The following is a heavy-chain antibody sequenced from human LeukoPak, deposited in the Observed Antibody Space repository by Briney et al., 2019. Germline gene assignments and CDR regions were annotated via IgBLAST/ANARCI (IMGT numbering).Heavy chain of an antibody. Sequence: SETLSLTCTVSGGSISSGDYYWSWIRQPPGKGLECIGYIYYIGSTYYNPSRKSRVPISEDTSKNQFSLKLSSVTAADTAVYYCARGVLSDADIVVVVDLFEYWGQGTLVTVSS. CDR3: ARGVLSDADIVVVVDLFEY. V-gene: IGHV4-30-4*01. CDR1: GGSISSGDYY. CDR2: IYYIGST. D-gene: IGHD2-15*01. J-gene: IGHJ4*02.